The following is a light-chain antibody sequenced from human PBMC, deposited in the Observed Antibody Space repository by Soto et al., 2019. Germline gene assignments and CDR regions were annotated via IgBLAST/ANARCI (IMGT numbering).Light chain of an antibody. Sequence: QSVLTQPPSASGTPGQRLTISCSGRRSCTGSKTVNRYQQLPGMAPTLLICRNSHRTAGVPDRLSTCKAGASPSLAISSVQSGDGGVYCSAAGETSLGRFYVFGCGTKGTV. J-gene: IGLJ1*01. CDR2: RNS. CDR3: AAGETSLGRFYV. CDR1: RSCTGSKT. V-gene: IGLV1-44*01.